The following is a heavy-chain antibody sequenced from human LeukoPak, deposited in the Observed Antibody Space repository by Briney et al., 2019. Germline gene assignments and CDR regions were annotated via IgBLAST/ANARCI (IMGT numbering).Heavy chain of an antibody. CDR1: GYTFTGYY. J-gene: IGHJ5*02. D-gene: IGHD3-22*01. V-gene: IGHV1-2*04. Sequence: GASVKVSCKASGYTFTGYYMHWVRQAPGQGLEWMGWINPNSGGTNYAQKFQGWVTMTRDTSISTAYMELSRLRSDDTAVYYCARGRPYYYDSSGFANWFDPWGQGTLVTVSS. CDR3: ARGRPYYYDSSGFANWFDP. CDR2: INPNSGGT.